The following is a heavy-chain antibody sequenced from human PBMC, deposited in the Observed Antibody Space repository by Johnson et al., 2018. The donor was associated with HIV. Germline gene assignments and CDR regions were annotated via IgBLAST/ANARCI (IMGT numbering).Heavy chain of an antibody. D-gene: IGHD1-26*01. Sequence: QVQLVESGGGVVQPGRSLRLSCAVSGFTFSSYAMHWVRQAPGKGLEWVSGINWNGDSTGYADSVKGRFTISRDNSKNTMYLQMNSLRAEDTAVYYCAKGGQWELLAAFDIWGQWTMVTVSS. CDR3: AKGGQWELLAAFDI. CDR2: INWNGDST. J-gene: IGHJ3*02. CDR1: GFTFSSYA. V-gene: IGHV3-NL1*01.